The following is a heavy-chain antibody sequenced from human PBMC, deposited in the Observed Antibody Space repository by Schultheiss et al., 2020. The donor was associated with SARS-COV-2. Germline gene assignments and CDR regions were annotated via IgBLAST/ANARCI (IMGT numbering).Heavy chain of an antibody. V-gene: IGHV4-31*03. J-gene: IGHJ6*02. CDR1: GGSISSGPYY. D-gene: IGHD6-13*01. CDR3: ARLAAAAGKYYYGMDV. CDR2: IYYSGST. Sequence: SETLSLTYTVSGGSISSGPYYWRWIRQHPGKGLECLGYIYYSGSTYFKASLKSRISISVDTSKNQFSLKLSSVTAADTAVYYCARLAAAAGKYYYGMDVWGQGTTVTVSS.